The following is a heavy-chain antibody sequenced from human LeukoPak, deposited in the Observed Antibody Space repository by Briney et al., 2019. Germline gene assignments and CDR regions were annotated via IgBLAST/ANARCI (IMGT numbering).Heavy chain of an antibody. CDR3: ARASDDFGDYGFDY. Sequence: SETLSLTCTVSDGSISNYYWNWIRQPAGKELEWIGRIYTSGSTNYNPSLKSRLTMSMDTSKNQFSLRLSSVTAADTAVYYCARASDDFGDYGFDYWGQGTLVTVSS. D-gene: IGHD4-17*01. J-gene: IGHJ4*02. CDR1: DGSISNYY. CDR2: IYTSGST. V-gene: IGHV4-4*07.